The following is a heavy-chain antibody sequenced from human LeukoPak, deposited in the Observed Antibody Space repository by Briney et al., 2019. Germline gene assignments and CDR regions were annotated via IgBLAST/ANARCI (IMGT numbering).Heavy chain of an antibody. CDR3: AKDLAPHLKGLFDP. CDR2: IGGSDGKT. J-gene: IGHJ5*02. CDR1: RFTFSTYA. D-gene: IGHD3-16*01. Sequence: GGSLRLSCAASRFTFSTYAMSWVRQAPGRGLEWVSTIGGSDGKTYYADSVKGRFTISRDNSKNTLYLHMNSLRADDTSVYYCAKDLAPHLKGLFDPWGQGTLGTVSS. V-gene: IGHV3-23*01.